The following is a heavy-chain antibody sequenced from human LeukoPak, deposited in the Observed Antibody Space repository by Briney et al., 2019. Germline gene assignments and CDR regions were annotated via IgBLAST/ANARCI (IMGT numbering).Heavy chain of an antibody. CDR2: ISRGGSPI. CDR1: GITFSDYY. J-gene: IGHJ4*01. V-gene: IGHV3-11*04. CDR3: VITAGPPTDH. Sequence: GESLRLSCTAPGITFSDYYMNWIRHAPGKGLEWLSFISRGGSPIYYADSVKGRFTSSRDNAKNSLYLQMNSLRVEDTAMYYCVITAGPPTDHWGQGALFTVSS. D-gene: IGHD1-14*01.